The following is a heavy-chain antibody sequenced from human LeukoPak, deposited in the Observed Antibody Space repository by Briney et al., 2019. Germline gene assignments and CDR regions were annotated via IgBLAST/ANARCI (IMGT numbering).Heavy chain of an antibody. Sequence: PGGSLRLSCAASGFAFRDYAMSWVRQVTGEALEWVATVSSDGSQTYDSVSLKGRFTISRDNFDNTVYLRMSGLRAEDTAIYYCAKAIDSRGHWYERGADYWGQGTPVTVSS. V-gene: IGHV3-23*01. J-gene: IGHJ4*02. CDR2: VSSDGSQT. D-gene: IGHD2-21*02. CDR1: GFAFRDYA. CDR3: AKAIDSRGHWYERGADY.